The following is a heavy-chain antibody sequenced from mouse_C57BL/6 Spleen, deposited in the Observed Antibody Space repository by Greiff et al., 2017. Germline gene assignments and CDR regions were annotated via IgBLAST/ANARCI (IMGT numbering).Heavy chain of an antibody. CDR1: GYTFTSYW. V-gene: IGHV1-7*01. Sequence: QVHVKQSGAELAKPGASVKLSCKASGYTFTSYWMHWVKQRPGQGLEWIGYINPSSGYTKYNQKFKDKATLTADKSSSTAYMQLSSLTSEDSAVYFCARFPYSNYWAWFAYWGQGTLVTVSA. CDR2: INPSSGYT. J-gene: IGHJ3*01. D-gene: IGHD2-5*01. CDR3: ARFPYSNYWAWFAY.